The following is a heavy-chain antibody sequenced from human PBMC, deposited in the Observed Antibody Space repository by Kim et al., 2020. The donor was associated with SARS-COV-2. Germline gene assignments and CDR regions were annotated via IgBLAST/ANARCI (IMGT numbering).Heavy chain of an antibody. CDR3: TRGYCSGGSCYIDY. V-gene: IGHV3-49*02. J-gene: IGHJ4*02. D-gene: IGHD2-15*01. Sequence: AATVKGRFTNSRDDSKSIAYLQMNSLKTEDTAVYYCTRGYCSGGSCYIDYWGQGTLVTVSS.